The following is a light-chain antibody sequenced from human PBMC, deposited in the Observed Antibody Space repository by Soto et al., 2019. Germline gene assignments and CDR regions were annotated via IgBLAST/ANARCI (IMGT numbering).Light chain of an antibody. V-gene: IGKV1-5*01. Sequence: DIQMTQSPSTLSASVGDRVTITCRASQSISSWLAWYQQKPGKAPKLLIYDASSLESGVPSRFSGSGSGTEFTLTISSLQPDDFATYHCQQYNSSTTFGQGTKVEIK. CDR2: DAS. CDR1: QSISSW. J-gene: IGKJ1*01. CDR3: QQYNSSTT.